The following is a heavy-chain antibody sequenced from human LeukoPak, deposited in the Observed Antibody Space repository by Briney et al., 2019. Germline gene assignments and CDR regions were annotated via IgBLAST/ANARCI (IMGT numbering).Heavy chain of an antibody. CDR1: GCTFSSYG. CDR3: AKGYSDADY. CDR2: ISYDGSNK. Sequence: TGGSLRLSCAASGCTFSSYGMHWVRQAPGKGLELVAVISYDGSNKYYADSVKGRFTISRDYSKNTLYLQMNSLRAEDRAVYYCAKGYSDADYWGQGTLVTVSS. V-gene: IGHV3-30*18. J-gene: IGHJ4*02. D-gene: IGHD5-18*01.